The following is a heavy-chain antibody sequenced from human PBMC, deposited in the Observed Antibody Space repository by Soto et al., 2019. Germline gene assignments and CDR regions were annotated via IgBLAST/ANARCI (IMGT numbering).Heavy chain of an antibody. J-gene: IGHJ6*02. D-gene: IGHD6-19*01. Sequence: PGESLKISCKGSGYSFTSYWISWVRQMPGKGLEWMGRIDPSDSYTNYSPSFQGHVTISADKSISTAYLQWSSLKASDTAMYYCAREGRAGGWSYCYYYYGMDVWGQGTTVTVSS. CDR1: GYSFTSYW. CDR3: AREGRAGGWSYCYYYYGMDV. CDR2: IDPSDSYT. V-gene: IGHV5-10-1*01.